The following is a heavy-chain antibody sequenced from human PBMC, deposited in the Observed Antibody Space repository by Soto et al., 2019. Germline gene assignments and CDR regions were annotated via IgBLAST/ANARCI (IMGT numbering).Heavy chain of an antibody. J-gene: IGHJ4*02. Sequence: GGSLRLSCATSGSSFSSFVMSWVRQAPGKGLEWVSSLSGSDGKTYYADSVKGRFSMSTDTSKSTLYLEMNSLRAEDTAVYYCARWSFLDHWGQGT. CDR2: LSGSDGKT. D-gene: IGHD1-26*01. CDR3: ARWSFLDH. V-gene: IGHV3-23*01. CDR1: GSSFSSFV.